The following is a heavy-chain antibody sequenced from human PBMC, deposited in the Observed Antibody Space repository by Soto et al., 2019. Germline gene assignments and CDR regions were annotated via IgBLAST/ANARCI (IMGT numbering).Heavy chain of an antibody. CDR1: GYSSAGYW. Sequence: TGESLKMSCKGSGYSSAGYWITWVRQKPGKGLEWMGRIDPSDSQTYYSPSFRGHVTISVTKSITTVFLQWSSLRASDTAMYYCARQIYDSDTGPNFQYYFDSWGQGTPVTVS. J-gene: IGHJ4*02. V-gene: IGHV5-10-1*01. CDR3: ARQIYDSDTGPNFQYYFDS. D-gene: IGHD3-22*01. CDR2: IDPSDSQT.